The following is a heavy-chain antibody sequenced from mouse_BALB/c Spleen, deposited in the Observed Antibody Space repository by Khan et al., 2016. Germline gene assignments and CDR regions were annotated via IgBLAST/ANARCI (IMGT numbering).Heavy chain of an antibody. J-gene: IGHJ3*01. D-gene: IGHD2-4*01. Sequence: VQLKESGAELVKPGASVKLSCTASGFNIKDTYMHWVKQRPEQGLEWIGRIDPANGNTKYDPKFQGKATITADTSSNTAYLQLSSLTSEDTAVDYCARSPYDYDGGFAYWGQGTLVTVSA. CDR3: ARSPYDYDGGFAY. CDR1: GFNIKDTY. V-gene: IGHV14-3*02. CDR2: IDPANGNT.